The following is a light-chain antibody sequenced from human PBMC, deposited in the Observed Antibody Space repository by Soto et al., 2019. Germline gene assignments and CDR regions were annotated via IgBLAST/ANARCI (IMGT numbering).Light chain of an antibody. Sequence: EIVMTQSLATLSVSPGESVTLSCRASQSVRGNLAWYQQKPGQSPRLLIYGASSRATGIPVRFSGSGSGTDFTLTIRSLEPEDFSVYFCQQRSNWPLITFGHGKRLEIK. CDR3: QQRSNWPLIT. J-gene: IGKJ5*01. V-gene: IGKV3-15*01. CDR2: GAS. CDR1: QSVRGN.